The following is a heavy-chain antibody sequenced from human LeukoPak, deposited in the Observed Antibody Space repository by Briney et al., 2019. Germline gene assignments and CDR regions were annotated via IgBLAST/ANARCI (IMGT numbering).Heavy chain of an antibody. CDR3: ARHGYNSHSPNWFDP. V-gene: IGHV4-38-2*01. CDR2: IYHSGST. D-gene: IGHD5-24*01. J-gene: IGHJ5*02. Sequence: PSETLSLTCAVSGYSISSGYYWGWIRQPPGKGLEWIGSIYHSGSTYYNPSLKSRVTISVDTSKNQFSLKLSSVTAADTAVYYCARHGYNSHSPNWFDPWGQGTLVTVSS. CDR1: GYSISSGYY.